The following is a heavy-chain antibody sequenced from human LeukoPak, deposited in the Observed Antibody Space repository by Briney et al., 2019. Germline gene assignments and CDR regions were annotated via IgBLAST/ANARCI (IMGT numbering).Heavy chain of an antibody. J-gene: IGHJ4*02. D-gene: IGHD2-2*01. Sequence: GGSLRLSCAASGFTFSSYGMHWVRQAPGKGLEWVAFIRYDGSNKYYADSVKGRFTISRDNSKNTLHLQMNSLRAEDTAVYYCAKDQLKPFLMEYQLPSDYWGQGTLVTVSS. CDR2: IRYDGSNK. CDR1: GFTFSSYG. V-gene: IGHV3-30*02. CDR3: AKDQLKPFLMEYQLPSDY.